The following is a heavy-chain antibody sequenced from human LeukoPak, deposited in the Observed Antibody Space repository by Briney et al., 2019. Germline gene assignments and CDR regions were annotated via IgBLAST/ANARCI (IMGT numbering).Heavy chain of an antibody. CDR3: AANRGEGRSVLRFLEWLSHDAFDI. CDR1: GFTFTSSA. V-gene: IGHV1-58*01. J-gene: IGHJ3*02. Sequence: SVKVSCKASGFTFTSSAVQWVRQARGPRLEWIGWIVVGSGNTNSAQKFQERVTITRDMSTSTAYMELSSLRSEDTAVYYCAANRGEGRSVLRFLEWLSHDAFDIWGQGTMVTVSS. D-gene: IGHD3-3*01. CDR2: IVVGSGNT.